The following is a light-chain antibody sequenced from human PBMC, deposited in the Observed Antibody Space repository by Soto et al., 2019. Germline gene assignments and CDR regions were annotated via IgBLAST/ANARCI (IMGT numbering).Light chain of an antibody. J-gene: IGKJ1*01. Sequence: TQSPYTLSGSVRDRVTIACRTSQTTSSWLAWYQQKPVKSPNLLIHAASSLQSGVPSRFIFSGSVLDFTLTFSSLLRNDYVFYHCQQNKPFFRTFGQGTKVDI. CDR3: QQNKPFFRT. CDR2: AAS. V-gene: IGKV1-5*01. CDR1: QTTSSW.